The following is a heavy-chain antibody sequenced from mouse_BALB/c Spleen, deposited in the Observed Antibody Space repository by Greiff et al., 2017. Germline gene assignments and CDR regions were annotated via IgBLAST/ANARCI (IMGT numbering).Heavy chain of an antibody. Sequence: VQLKESGPGLVKPSQSLSLTCTVTGYSITSDYAWNWIRQFPGNKLEWMGYISYSGSTSYNPSLKSRISITRDTSKNQFFLQLNSVTTEDTATYYCSTTVAYAMDYWGQGTSVTVSS. V-gene: IGHV3-2*02. CDR1: GYSITSDYA. CDR3: STTVAYAMDY. CDR2: ISYSGST. J-gene: IGHJ4*01. D-gene: IGHD1-1*01.